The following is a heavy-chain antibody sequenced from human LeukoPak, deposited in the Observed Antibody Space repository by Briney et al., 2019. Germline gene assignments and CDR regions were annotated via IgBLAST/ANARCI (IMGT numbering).Heavy chain of an antibody. D-gene: IGHD2-2*01. CDR2: IYYSGST. V-gene: IGHV4-59*01. Sequence: TSETLSLTCTVSGGSISSYYWSWIRQPPGKGLEWIGYIYYSGSTNYNPSLKSRVTISVDTSKNQFSLKLSSVTAADTAVYYCARGRDLGYCSSTSCLDAFDIWGQGTMVTVSS. CDR1: GGSISSYY. J-gene: IGHJ3*02. CDR3: ARGRDLGYCSSTSCLDAFDI.